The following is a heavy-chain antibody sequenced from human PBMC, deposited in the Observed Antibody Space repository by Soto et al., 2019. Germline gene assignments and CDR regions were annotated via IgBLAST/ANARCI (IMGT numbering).Heavy chain of an antibody. CDR2: INAGNGDT. J-gene: IGHJ4*02. V-gene: IGHV1-3*01. Sequence: QVPFVQSGPEVKKPGASVRISCKASGYTFNYYAIQWVRQAPGQRLEWMGWINAGNGDTKYSQNFQARVTITRDTSANTAYMELSSLRFDDTAVYYCARGEWRAAGPGRIDYWGQGTLVTVSS. CDR3: ARGEWRAAGPGRIDY. CDR1: GYTFNYYA. D-gene: IGHD6-13*01.